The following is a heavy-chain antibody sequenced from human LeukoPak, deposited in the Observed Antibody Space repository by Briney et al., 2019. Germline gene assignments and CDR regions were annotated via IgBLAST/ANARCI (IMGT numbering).Heavy chain of an antibody. J-gene: IGHJ4*02. CDR1: GFTFSRYA. CDR2: ISYDGTNK. V-gene: IGHV3-30*04. D-gene: IGHD6-13*01. CDR3: AKSGTRSSWSPRVKTYLDY. Sequence: GGSLRLSCAASGFTFSRYAMHWVRQTPGKGLEWVAIISYDGTNKYYADSVKGRFTISRDNSKNTLYLQMNSLRAEDTAVYYCAKSGTRSSWSPRVKTYLDYWGQGTLVTVSS.